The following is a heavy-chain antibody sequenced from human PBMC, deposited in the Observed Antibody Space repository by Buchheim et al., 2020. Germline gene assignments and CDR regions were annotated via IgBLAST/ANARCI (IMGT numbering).Heavy chain of an antibody. Sequence: EVQLVESGGGLVQPGGSLRLSCSASGFPFSSYWMSWVRQAPGKGREGVATIKQDGSEKYYVASVKGRFTISSNTATNSRYLQMNSLRAEDTAVYYCARGGSWYGRLLVWGQGTL. CDR2: IKQDGSEK. D-gene: IGHD6-13*01. V-gene: IGHV3-7*01. J-gene: IGHJ4*02. CDR3: ARGGSWYGRLLV. CDR1: GFPFSSYW.